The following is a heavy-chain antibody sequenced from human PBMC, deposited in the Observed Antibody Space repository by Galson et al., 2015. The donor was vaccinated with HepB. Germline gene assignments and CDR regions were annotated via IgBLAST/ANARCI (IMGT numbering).Heavy chain of an antibody. D-gene: IGHD3-10*02. CDR2: ISHDGSRK. CDR1: GFTFSSYG. J-gene: IGHJ5*02. CDR3: ARVSGAWQFVSGWFDP. Sequence: SLRLSCAASGFTFSSYGMQWVRQAPGKGLEWVAVISHDGSRKNYGDPVKGRFTISGDNSKNTMYLQMNSLRTEDTAVYYCARVSGAWQFVSGWFDPWGQGTLVTVSS. V-gene: IGHV3-30-3*01.